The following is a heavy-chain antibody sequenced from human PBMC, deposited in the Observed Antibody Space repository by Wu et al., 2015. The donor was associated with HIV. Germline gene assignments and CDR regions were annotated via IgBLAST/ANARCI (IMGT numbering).Heavy chain of an antibody. Sequence: QVQLVQSGAEVKKPGASVKVSCKASGYTFTGYYMHWVRQAPGQGLEWMGWINPNSGGTNYAQKFQGRVTMTRDTSISTAYMELSRLRSDDTAVYYCARDPLPIAVARPPVLNYWGQGTLVTVSS. J-gene: IGHJ4*02. CDR2: INPNSGGT. CDR3: ARDPLPIAVARPPVLNY. D-gene: IGHD6-19*01. V-gene: IGHV1-2*02. CDR1: GYTFTGYY.